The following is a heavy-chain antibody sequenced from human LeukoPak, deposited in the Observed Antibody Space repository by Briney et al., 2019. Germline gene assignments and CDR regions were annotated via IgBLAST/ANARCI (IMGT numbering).Heavy chain of an antibody. CDR1: GFTFSTFW. J-gene: IGHJ4*02. Sequence: GGSLSLSCAASGFTFSTFWMHWVRQAPGKGLVWVSRISSDGSSTAYADSVKGRFTISRDNVKNTLYLQMSSLRVEDTAVYYCARDGDSTVDFDYWGQGILVTVSS. D-gene: IGHD4-23*01. V-gene: IGHV3-74*01. CDR2: ISSDGSST. CDR3: ARDGDSTVDFDY.